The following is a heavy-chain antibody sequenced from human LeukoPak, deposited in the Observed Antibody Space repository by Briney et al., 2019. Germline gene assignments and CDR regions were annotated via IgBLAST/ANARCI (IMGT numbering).Heavy chain of an antibody. CDR3: TRQSGTVTPIDY. Sequence: LRLSCAASGFTFSSYAMHWVRQAPGKGLDWIGEIHHSGSTTYNSSLRNRVTISLDKPKSQFSLILTSVTAADTAVYYCTRQSGTVTPIDYWGQGILVTVSS. V-gene: IGHV4-34*01. D-gene: IGHD4-17*01. J-gene: IGHJ4*02. CDR1: GFTFSSYA. CDR2: IHHSGST.